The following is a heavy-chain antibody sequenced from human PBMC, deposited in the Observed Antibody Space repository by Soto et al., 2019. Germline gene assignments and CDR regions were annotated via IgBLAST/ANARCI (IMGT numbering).Heavy chain of an antibody. CDR1: GGSISSYY. CDR3: ARHNYGSGSTYFDY. D-gene: IGHD3-10*01. J-gene: IGHJ4*02. Sequence: PSETLSLTCTVSGGSISSYYWSWIRQPPGKGLEWIGYIYYSESTNYNPSLKSRVTISVDTSKNQFSLKLNSMTAADTAVYYCARHNYGSGSTYFDYWGQGTLVTVSS. CDR2: IYYSEST. V-gene: IGHV4-59*08.